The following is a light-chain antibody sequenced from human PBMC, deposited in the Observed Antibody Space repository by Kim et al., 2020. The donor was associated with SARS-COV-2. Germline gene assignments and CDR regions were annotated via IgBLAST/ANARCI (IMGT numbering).Light chain of an antibody. CDR2: DVS. CDR3: QQYTHSPIT. CDR1: QTVGIN. V-gene: IGKV3-20*01. J-gene: IGKJ5*01. Sequence: PGERGTLSGRASQTVGINLDWYQQKPGQAPRLLIYDVSTRATGIPDRFSGSQSGTDFTLTISRLEPEDFAVYYCQQYTHSPITFGQGTRLEIK.